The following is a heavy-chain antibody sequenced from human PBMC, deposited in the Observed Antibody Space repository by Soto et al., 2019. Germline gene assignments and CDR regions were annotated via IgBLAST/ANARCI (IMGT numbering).Heavy chain of an antibody. D-gene: IGHD6-19*01. Sequence: TLETLSLTCAFYGGSFSVYYWSWIRQPPGKGLEWIGEINHSGSTNYNPSLKSRVTISVDTSKNQFSLKLSSVTAADTAVYYCNLGIAVAGYYFDYWGQGTLVTVSS. CDR3: NLGIAVAGYYFDY. CDR1: GGSFSVYY. V-gene: IGHV4-34*01. CDR2: INHSGST. J-gene: IGHJ4*02.